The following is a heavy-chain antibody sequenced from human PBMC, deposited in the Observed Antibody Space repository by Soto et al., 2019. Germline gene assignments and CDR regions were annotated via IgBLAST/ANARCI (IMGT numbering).Heavy chain of an antibody. Sequence: QVQLQESGPGLVKPSETLSLTCTVSGGSISSYYWSWIRQPPGKGLEWIGYIYYSGSTNYNPSLKSRVTISVDTSENQFSLKLSSVTAADTAVYYCARHEYSSSSPLDYWGQGTLVTVSS. CDR3: ARHEYSSSSPLDY. CDR1: GGSISSYY. D-gene: IGHD6-6*01. J-gene: IGHJ4*02. V-gene: IGHV4-59*01. CDR2: IYYSGST.